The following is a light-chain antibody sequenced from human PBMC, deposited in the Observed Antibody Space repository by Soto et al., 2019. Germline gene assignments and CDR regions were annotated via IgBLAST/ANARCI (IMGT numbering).Light chain of an antibody. V-gene: IGLV2-8*01. Sequence: LTQSPSASASPGQSVTISCTGSSGDIGAYNYVSWYQQHPGKAPKLIIYEVNKRPSGVPDRFSGSKSGITASLTVSGLQDEDEADYYCGAHEGRNTWVFGGGTKVTV. J-gene: IGLJ3*02. CDR3: GAHEGRNTWV. CDR2: EVN. CDR1: SGDIGAYNY.